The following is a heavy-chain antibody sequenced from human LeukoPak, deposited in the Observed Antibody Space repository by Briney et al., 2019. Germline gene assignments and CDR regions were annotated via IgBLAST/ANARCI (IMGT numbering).Heavy chain of an antibody. J-gene: IGHJ5*02. V-gene: IGHV1-2*02. CDR3: ARDEDSSSWYLNWFDP. D-gene: IGHD6-13*01. CDR1: GYTFTGHY. Sequence: GASVKVSCKTSGYTFTGHYMHWVRQAPGQGLEWMGWINPISGGTNFAQKFQGRVTMTRDTSISTAYMELSRLRSDDTAVYYCARDEDSSSWYLNWFDPWGQGTLVNVSS. CDR2: INPISGGT.